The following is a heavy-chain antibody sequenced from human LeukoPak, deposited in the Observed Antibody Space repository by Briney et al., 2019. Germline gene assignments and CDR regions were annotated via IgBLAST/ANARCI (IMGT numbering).Heavy chain of an antibody. CDR2: IYYSGST. J-gene: IGHJ5*02. CDR3: ARRGYCSGGSCYSRWFDP. Sequence: SETLSLTCTVSGGSICSSSYYWGWIRQPPGKGLEWIGSIYYSGSTYYNPSLKSRVTISVDTSKSQFSLKLSSVTAADTAVYYCARRGYCSGGSCYSRWFDPWGQGTLVTVSS. CDR1: GGSICSSSYY. V-gene: IGHV4-39*01. D-gene: IGHD2-15*01.